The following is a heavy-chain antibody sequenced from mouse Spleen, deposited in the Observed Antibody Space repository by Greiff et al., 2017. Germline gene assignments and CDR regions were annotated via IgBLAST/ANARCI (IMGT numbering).Heavy chain of an antibody. Sequence: VQLKESGAELVKPGASVKLSCTASGFNIKDTYMHWVKQRPEQGLEWIGRIDPANGNTKYDPKFQGKATITADTSSNTAYLQLSSLTSEDTAVYYCARSDYGNWGDYWGQGTSVTVSS. D-gene: IGHD2-1*01. CDR1: GFNIKDTY. CDR3: ARSDYGNWGDY. V-gene: IGHV14-3*02. J-gene: IGHJ4*01. CDR2: IDPANGNT.